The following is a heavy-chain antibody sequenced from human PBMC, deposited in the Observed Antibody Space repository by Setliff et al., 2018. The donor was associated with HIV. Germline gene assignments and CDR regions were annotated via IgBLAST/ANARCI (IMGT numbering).Heavy chain of an antibody. J-gene: IGHJ3*01. D-gene: IGHD3-16*01. V-gene: IGHV1-2*02. Sequence: ASVKVSCKASGYTFTGNYIHWVRQAPGQGLEWMGWINPNSGGTNCEQKFQGRVTMTIDTSASTAYMELRSLRSDDTAVYYCARDDGGYNYAEAFDVWGQGTMVTVSS. CDR1: GYTFTGNY. CDR3: ARDDGGYNYAEAFDV. CDR2: INPNSGGT.